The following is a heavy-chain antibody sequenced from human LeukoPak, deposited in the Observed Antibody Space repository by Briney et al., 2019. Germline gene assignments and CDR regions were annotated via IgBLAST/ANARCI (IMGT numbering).Heavy chain of an antibody. CDR2: IYYSGST. Sequence: SETLSLTCTVSGGSISSYYWSWIRQPPGKGLEWIGYIYYSGSTNYNPSLKSRVTISVDTSKNQFSLKLSSVTAADTAVYYCARDGYDFWSGYYMDVWGKGTTVTVSS. CDR3: ARDGYDFWSGYYMDV. J-gene: IGHJ6*03. CDR1: GGSISSYY. V-gene: IGHV4-59*01. D-gene: IGHD3-3*01.